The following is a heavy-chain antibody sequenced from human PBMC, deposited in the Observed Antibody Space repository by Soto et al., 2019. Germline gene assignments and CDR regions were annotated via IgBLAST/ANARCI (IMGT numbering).Heavy chain of an antibody. CDR2: IIPIFGTA. D-gene: IGHD2-2*01. J-gene: IGHJ6*02. V-gene: IGHV1-69*01. CDR3: ARKYCSSTSCYGFEGYYGMDV. Sequence: QVQLVQSGAEVKKPGSSVKVSCKASGGTFSSYAISWVRQAPGQGLEWMGGIIPIFGTANYAQKFQGRVKITADESTSTAYMELSSLRSEDTAVYYCARKYCSSTSCYGFEGYYGMDVWGQGTTVTVSS. CDR1: GGTFSSYA.